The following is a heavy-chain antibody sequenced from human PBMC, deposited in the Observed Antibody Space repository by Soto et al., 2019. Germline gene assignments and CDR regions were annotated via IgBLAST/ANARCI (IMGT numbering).Heavy chain of an antibody. J-gene: IGHJ6*02. CDR1: GFTLKAYG. Sequence: DVQMLESGGGLVQPGGSLRLSCAASGFTLKAYGMSWLRQPPGKGLEWVSSMTADGTGTAHADSVKDRFTTSRDDSRDSVYMEMNSLRVEGAAVYYCVRGGAHLYQNGLEVWGQGTTVSVSS. V-gene: IGHV3-23*01. D-gene: IGHD3-10*01. CDR2: MTADGTGT. CDR3: VRGGAHLYQNGLEV.